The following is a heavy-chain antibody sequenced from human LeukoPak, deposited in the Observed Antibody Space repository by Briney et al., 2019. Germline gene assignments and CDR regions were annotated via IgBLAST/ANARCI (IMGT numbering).Heavy chain of an antibody. Sequence: GGSLRLSCAASGFTFSSYAMHWVRQAPGKGLEWVAVISYDGSNKYYADSVKGRFTISRDNSKNTLYLQMNSLRAGDTAVYYCARGSGSTEDYWGQGTLVTVSS. J-gene: IGHJ4*02. CDR3: ARGSGSTEDY. CDR2: ISYDGSNK. D-gene: IGHD1-26*01. CDR1: GFTFSSYA. V-gene: IGHV3-30*04.